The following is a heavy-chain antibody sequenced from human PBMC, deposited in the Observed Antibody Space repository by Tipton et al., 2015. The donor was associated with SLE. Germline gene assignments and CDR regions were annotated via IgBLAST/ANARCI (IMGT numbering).Heavy chain of an antibody. D-gene: IGHD6-19*01. CDR1: GGSISSSSYY. J-gene: IGHJ2*01. CDR3: ARDLARIAVAGTSWYFDL. Sequence: TLSLTCTVSGGSISSSSYYWGWIRQPPGKGLEWIGSIYYSRSTYYNPSLKSRVTISVDTSKNQFSLKLSSVTAADTAVYYCARDLARIAVAGTSWYFDLWDQGTLVPVSS. V-gene: IGHV4-39*07. CDR2: IYYSRST.